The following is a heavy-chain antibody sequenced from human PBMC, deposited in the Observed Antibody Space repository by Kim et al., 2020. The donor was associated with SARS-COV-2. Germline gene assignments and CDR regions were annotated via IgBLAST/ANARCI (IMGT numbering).Heavy chain of an antibody. Sequence: GGSLRLSCAASGFTFSSYWMHWVRQAPGKGLEWVSRISSDGSSTSYADSVKGRVTISRDNAKNTVYLQMNSLRAEDSAVYYCARGNGDYRKYASDIWGQGTMVTVSS. CDR2: ISSDGSST. D-gene: IGHD4-17*01. V-gene: IGHV3-74*01. CDR3: ARGNGDYRKYASDI. J-gene: IGHJ3*02. CDR1: GFTFSSYW.